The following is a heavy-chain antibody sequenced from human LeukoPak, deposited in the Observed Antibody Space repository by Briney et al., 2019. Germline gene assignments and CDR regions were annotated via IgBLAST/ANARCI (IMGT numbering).Heavy chain of an antibody. CDR1: GYTFTGYY. CDR3: ARDRIKWGFGESILGY. V-gene: IGHV1-2*02. Sequence: GASVKVSCKASGYTFTGYYMHWVRQAPGQGVEWMGWINSNSGGTNYAQKCQSRVNMTRDPYISTSYMELSRLRSDDTAVYCCARDRIKWGFGESILGYWGQGTLVTVSS. CDR2: INSNSGGT. J-gene: IGHJ4*02. D-gene: IGHD3-10*01.